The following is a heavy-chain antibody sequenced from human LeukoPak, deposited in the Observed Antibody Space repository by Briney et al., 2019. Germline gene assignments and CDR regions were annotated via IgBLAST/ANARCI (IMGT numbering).Heavy chain of an antibody. V-gene: IGHV4-59*01. J-gene: IGHJ3*01. CDR1: GGSISSYY. Sequence: SETLSLTCTVSGGSISSYYWNWIRQPPGKGLEWIAYIHYSGSTNYNPSLKSRVTISVDTSKNQFSLKLSSVTAADTAVYYCASASGTGAFALWGQGTMVTVSS. CDR2: IHYSGST. CDR3: ASASGTGAFAL. D-gene: IGHD1-1*01.